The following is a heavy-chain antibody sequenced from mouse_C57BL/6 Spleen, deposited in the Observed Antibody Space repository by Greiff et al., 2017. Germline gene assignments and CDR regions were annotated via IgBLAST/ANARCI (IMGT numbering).Heavy chain of an antibody. Sequence: VQLQQPGAELVMPGASVKLSCKASGYTFTSYWMHWVKQRPGQGLEWIGEIDPSDSYTNYNQKFKGKSTLTVDKSSSTAYMQLSRLTSEDSAVYCCARGIYYDGSSYGSYWYFDVWGTGTTVTVSS. CDR1: GYTFTSYW. J-gene: IGHJ1*03. CDR3: ARGIYYDGSSYGSYWYFDV. V-gene: IGHV1-69*01. CDR2: IDPSDSYT. D-gene: IGHD1-1*01.